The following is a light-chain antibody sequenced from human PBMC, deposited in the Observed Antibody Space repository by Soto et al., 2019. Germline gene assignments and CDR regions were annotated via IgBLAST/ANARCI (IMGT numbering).Light chain of an antibody. CDR1: SSDVGSYNL. J-gene: IGLJ3*02. CDR3: CSYAGSSTLL. CDR2: EVS. V-gene: IGLV2-23*02. Sequence: QSVLTQPASVSGSPGQSITISCTGTSSDVGSYNLVSWYQQHPGKAPKVLIYEVSKRPSGVSDHFSASKSGNTASLTISGLQADDEADYYCCSYAGSSTLLFGGGTKLTVL.